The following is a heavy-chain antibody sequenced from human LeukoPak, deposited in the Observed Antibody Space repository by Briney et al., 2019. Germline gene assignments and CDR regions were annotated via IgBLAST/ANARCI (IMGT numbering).Heavy chain of an antibody. V-gene: IGHV3-48*01. Sequence: PGGSLRLSCAASGFTFSSNSMNWVRQAPGKGLEWVSYISSSTIYYADSVKGRFTISRDNAKNSLFLQMNSLRAEDTAVYYCARENPTSPSFDIWGQGTMVIVSS. CDR3: ARENPTSPSFDI. CDR2: ISSSTI. CDR1: GFTFSSNS. J-gene: IGHJ3*02.